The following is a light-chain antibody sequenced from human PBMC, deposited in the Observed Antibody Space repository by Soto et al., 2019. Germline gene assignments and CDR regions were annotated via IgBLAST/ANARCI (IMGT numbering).Light chain of an antibody. CDR3: QQTSAAPFT. J-gene: IGKJ3*01. CDR2: TAS. Sequence: DIQMTQSPASLSASVGDRVTITCRASQNINTYLNWYQQRPGQAPQLLIFTASTFQGAVPARFSASGSRTDFTLPISSLQPDDFATYYCQQTSAAPFTFGPGTKVDIK. V-gene: IGKV1-39*01. CDR1: QNINTY.